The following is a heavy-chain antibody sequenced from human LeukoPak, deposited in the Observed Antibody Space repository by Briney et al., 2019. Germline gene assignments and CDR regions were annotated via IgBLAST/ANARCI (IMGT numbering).Heavy chain of an antibody. J-gene: IGHJ4*02. V-gene: IGHV3-23*01. CDR2: ISGSGGST. Sequence: QSGGSRRLSCAASGFTVSSYAMSWVRQAPGKGLEWVSAISGSGGSTYYADSVKGRFTISRDNSKNTLYLQMNSLRAEDTAVYYCAKRVGATTTYYFDYWGQGTLVTVSS. CDR3: AKRVGATTTYYFDY. CDR1: GFTVSSYA. D-gene: IGHD1-26*01.